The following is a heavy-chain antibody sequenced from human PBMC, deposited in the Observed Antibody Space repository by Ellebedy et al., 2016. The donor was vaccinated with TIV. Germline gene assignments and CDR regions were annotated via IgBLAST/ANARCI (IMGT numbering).Heavy chain of an antibody. V-gene: IGHV3-7*03. J-gene: IGHJ4*02. D-gene: IGHD3-10*01. Sequence: PGGSLRLSCAASGFTFSTYWMHWVRQAPGKGLEWVAYIKQDGSEMYYVDSVKGRFTISRDNTKNSLYLQMNSLRAEDTALYYCVKGHGDSGTYWGQGTLVTVSS. CDR3: VKGHGDSGTY. CDR1: GFTFSTYW. CDR2: IKQDGSEM.